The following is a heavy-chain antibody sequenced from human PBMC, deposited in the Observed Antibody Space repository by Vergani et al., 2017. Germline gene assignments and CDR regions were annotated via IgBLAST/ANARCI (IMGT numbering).Heavy chain of an antibody. CDR1: GYTFTDHY. CDR2: VDPEDGET. Sequence: EVQLVQSGAEVKKPGATMKISCKVSGYTFTDHYMHWVKQAPGKGLEWMGLVDPEDGETIYAGKFKGRVTIAADTSTDTAHLEVSSLRSEDTAVYYCATPQTVTTGGMEVWGQGTTVIVSS. J-gene: IGHJ6*02. V-gene: IGHV1-69-2*01. D-gene: IGHD4-17*01. CDR3: ATPQTVTTGGMEV.